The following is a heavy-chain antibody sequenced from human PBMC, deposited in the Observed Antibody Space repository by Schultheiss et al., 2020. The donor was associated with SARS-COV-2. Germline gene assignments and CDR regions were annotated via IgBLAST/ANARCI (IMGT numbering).Heavy chain of an antibody. V-gene: IGHV3-23*01. Sequence: GESLKISCAASGFTFSSYAMSWVRQAPGKGLEWVSAISGSGGSTYYADSVKGRFTISRDNSKNTLYLQMNSLRAEDTAVYYCAKDRAGGAAGTPNDYWGQGTLVTVSS. CDR1: GFTFSSYA. CDR3: AKDRAGGAAGTPNDY. D-gene: IGHD6-13*01. CDR2: ISGSGGST. J-gene: IGHJ4*02.